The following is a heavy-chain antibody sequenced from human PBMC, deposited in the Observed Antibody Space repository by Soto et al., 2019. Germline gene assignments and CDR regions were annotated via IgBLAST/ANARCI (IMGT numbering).Heavy chain of an antibody. D-gene: IGHD6-13*01. J-gene: IGHJ5*02. CDR1: GGSISRGGYS. CDR2: IYHSGST. V-gene: IGHV4-30-2*01. CDR3: AAGAAATPHWFDP. Sequence: SETLSRTCAVSGGSISRGGYSRSWTRQPPGKGLEWIGYIYHSGSTYYNPSLKSRVTISVDRSKNQFSLKLSSVTAADTAVYYCAAGAAATPHWFDPWGQGTLVTVSS.